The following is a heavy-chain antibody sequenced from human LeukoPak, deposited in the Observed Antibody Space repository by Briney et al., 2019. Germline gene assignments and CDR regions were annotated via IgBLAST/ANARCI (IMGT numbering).Heavy chain of an antibody. Sequence: GGSLRLSCAASGFTFSSDSMTWVRRAPGKGLEWVSTISGSGVSTFYADPVKGRFTISRDNSKNTLYLHMNSLSAEDTAVYYCAKDPFSSRWGQGTLVTVSS. CDR3: AKDPFSSR. V-gene: IGHV3-23*01. CDR1: GFTFSSDS. CDR2: ISGSGVST. D-gene: IGHD6-13*01. J-gene: IGHJ4*02.